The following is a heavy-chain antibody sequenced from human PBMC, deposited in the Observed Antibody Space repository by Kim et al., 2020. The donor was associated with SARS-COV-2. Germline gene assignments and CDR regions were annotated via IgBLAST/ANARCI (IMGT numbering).Heavy chain of an antibody. Sequence: KGRFTISRENAKNSLYLQMNSLRAGDTAVYYCARGGYCSGGSCYSDAFDIWGQGTMVTVSS. J-gene: IGHJ3*02. CDR3: ARGGYCSGGSCYSDAFDI. V-gene: IGHV3-13*01. D-gene: IGHD2-15*01.